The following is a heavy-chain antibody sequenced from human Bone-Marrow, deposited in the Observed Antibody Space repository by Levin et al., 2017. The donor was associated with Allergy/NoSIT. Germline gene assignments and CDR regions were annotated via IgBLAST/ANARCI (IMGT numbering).Heavy chain of an antibody. Sequence: QPGGSLRLSCAASGFTFSTYWMHWVRQVPGKGPVWVSRINGDGRRTYYADSVEGRFTISRDNAENTVYLQMNSLRAEDTAVYYCARINCGGDCPARDWYFDLWGRGTLVTVS. V-gene: IGHV3-74*01. CDR1: GFTFSTYW. J-gene: IGHJ2*01. D-gene: IGHD2-21*02. CDR2: INGDGRRT. CDR3: ARINCGGDCPARDWYFDL.